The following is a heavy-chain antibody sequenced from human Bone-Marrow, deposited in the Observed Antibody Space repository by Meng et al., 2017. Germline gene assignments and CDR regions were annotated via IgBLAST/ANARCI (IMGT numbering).Heavy chain of an antibody. V-gene: IGHV1-2*06. Sequence: ASVKVSCKASGYTFTGYYMHWVRQAPGQGLEWMGRINPNSGGTNYAQKFQGRVTMTRDTSISSAYMELSRLRSDDTAVYYCARTGYSSGWYLYGMDVWGQGNTVNGAS. J-gene: IGHJ6*02. D-gene: IGHD6-19*01. CDR1: GYTFTGYY. CDR3: ARTGYSSGWYLYGMDV. CDR2: INPNSGGT.